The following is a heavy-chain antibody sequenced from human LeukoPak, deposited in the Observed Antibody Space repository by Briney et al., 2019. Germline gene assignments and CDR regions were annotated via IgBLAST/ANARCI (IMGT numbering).Heavy chain of an antibody. Sequence: GGSLRLSCAGSGFTFSSFEMNWVRQAPGKGLEWVSFISSSGSTIYHADSVKGRFTISRDNAKNSLYLQMNSLRAEDTAVYYRAGDPYGDYGTYSMDVWGKGTTVTVSS. V-gene: IGHV3-48*03. D-gene: IGHD4-17*01. CDR3: AGDPYGDYGTYSMDV. CDR1: GFTFSSFE. CDR2: ISSSGSTI. J-gene: IGHJ6*03.